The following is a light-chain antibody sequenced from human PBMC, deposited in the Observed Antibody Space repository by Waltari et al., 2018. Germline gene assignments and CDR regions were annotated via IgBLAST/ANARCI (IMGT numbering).Light chain of an antibody. CDR1: SSDVGGSNY. V-gene: IGLV2-14*03. J-gene: IGLJ2*01. CDR3: SSYTSSTSEV. Sequence: QSALTQPASVSGSPGQSITISCTGTSSDVGGSNYVSWYQQHPGKAPKLMIYDVSMRPSGVSNRFSGSKSGNTASLTISGLQADDEADYYCSSYTSSTSEVFGGGTKLTVL. CDR2: DVS.